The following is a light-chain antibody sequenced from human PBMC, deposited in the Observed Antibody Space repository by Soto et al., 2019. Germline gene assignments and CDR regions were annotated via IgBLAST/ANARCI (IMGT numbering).Light chain of an antibody. CDR3: CSYAVSSTFLYV. CDR1: SSDVGSYNL. Sequence: QAALTQPASVSGSPGQSITISCTGTSSDVGSYNLVSLYQQHPGKAPKLMIYEVSKRPSGVSNRFSGSKSGSTASLTISGLQAEDEADYYCCSYAVSSTFLYVFRTGTKVTVL. CDR2: EVS. J-gene: IGLJ1*01. V-gene: IGLV2-23*02.